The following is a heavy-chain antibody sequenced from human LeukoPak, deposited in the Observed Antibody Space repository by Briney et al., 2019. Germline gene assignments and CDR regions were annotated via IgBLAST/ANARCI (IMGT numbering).Heavy chain of an antibody. CDR1: GCTFTSYG. J-gene: IGHJ4*02. V-gene: IGHV1-18*01. CDR2: ISPFTGNT. CDR3: STKLLCLGELFDY. D-gene: IGHD3-10*01. Sequence: GASVKVSCKASGCTFTSYGISWVRQAPGQGLEWIARISPFTGNTNYAQKIQGRVTMTTDTSTSTAYMELRSLRSDDPAVYYCSTKLLCLGELFDYWGQGTLVTVSS.